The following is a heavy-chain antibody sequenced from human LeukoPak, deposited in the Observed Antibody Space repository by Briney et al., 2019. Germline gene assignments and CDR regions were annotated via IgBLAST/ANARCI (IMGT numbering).Heavy chain of an antibody. Sequence: PSETLSLTCAVYGGSFSGYYRSWIRQPPGKGLEWIGEINHSGSTNYNPSLKSRVTISVDTSKNQFSLKLSSVTAADTAVYYCARGRFRILNWFDPWGQGTLVTVSS. CDR3: ARGRFRILNWFDP. CDR2: INHSGST. D-gene: IGHD2-15*01. CDR1: GGSFSGYY. J-gene: IGHJ5*02. V-gene: IGHV4-34*01.